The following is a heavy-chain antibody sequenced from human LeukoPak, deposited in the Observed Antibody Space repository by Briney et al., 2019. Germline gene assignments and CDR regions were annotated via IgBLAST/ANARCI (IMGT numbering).Heavy chain of an antibody. Sequence: GGSLRLFCAASGFTFSGSAMHWVRQASGKGLEWVGRIRSKANSYATAYAASVKGRFTISRDDSKNTAYLQMNSLKTEDTAVYYCSWHSYDSSDYYYFDYWGQGTLVTVSS. CDR2: IRSKANSYAT. D-gene: IGHD3-22*01. CDR3: SWHSYDSSDYYYFDY. J-gene: IGHJ4*02. V-gene: IGHV3-73*01. CDR1: GFTFSGSA.